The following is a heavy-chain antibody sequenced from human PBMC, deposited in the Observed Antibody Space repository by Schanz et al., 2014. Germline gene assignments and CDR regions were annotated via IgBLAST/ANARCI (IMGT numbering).Heavy chain of an antibody. V-gene: IGHV3-66*01. CDR3: AKDLIIGWSGFDY. D-gene: IGHD6-19*01. J-gene: IGHJ4*02. CDR2: TYSGGST. Sequence: EVQLVESGGGLVQPGGSLRLSCAASGFTVSSNYMSWVRQAPGKGLEWVSITYSGGSTYYADSVKGRFTISRDNSKNTLYLLMNSLRAEDTAVYYCAKDLIIGWSGFDYWGQGTLVTVSS. CDR1: GFTVSSNY.